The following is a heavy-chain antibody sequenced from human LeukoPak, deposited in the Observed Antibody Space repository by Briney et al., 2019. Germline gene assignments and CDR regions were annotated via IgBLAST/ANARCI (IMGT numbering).Heavy chain of an antibody. Sequence: QPGGSLRLSCAASGFTFSSYGMHWVRQAPGKGLEWVAFIRYDGSNKYYADSVKGRFTISGDNSKNTLYLQMNSLRAEDTAVYYCAKDPIRYCSSTSCYIQDYWGQGTLVTVSS. CDR2: IRYDGSNK. J-gene: IGHJ4*02. D-gene: IGHD2-2*02. CDR3: AKDPIRYCSSTSCYIQDY. V-gene: IGHV3-30*02. CDR1: GFTFSSYG.